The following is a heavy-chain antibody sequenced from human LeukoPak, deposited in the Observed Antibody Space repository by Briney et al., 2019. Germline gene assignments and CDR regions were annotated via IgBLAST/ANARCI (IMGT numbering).Heavy chain of an antibody. J-gene: IGHJ3*02. D-gene: IGHD3-22*01. CDR1: GGTFSSYA. Sequence: GASVKVSCKASGGTFSSYAISWVRQAPGQGLEWMGGIIPIFGTANYAQKFQGRVTITTDESTSTAYMELSSLRSEDTAVYYCARETYYYDCSGYYHGAFDIWGQGTMVTVSS. V-gene: IGHV1-69*05. CDR3: ARETYYYDCSGYYHGAFDI. CDR2: IIPIFGTA.